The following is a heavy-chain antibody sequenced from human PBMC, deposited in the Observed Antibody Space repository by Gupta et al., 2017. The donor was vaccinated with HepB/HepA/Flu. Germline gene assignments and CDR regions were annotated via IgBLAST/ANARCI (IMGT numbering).Heavy chain of an antibody. CDR2: INHSGST. D-gene: IGHD3-22*01. CDR1: GGFFSSYY. Sequence: QLPLCGASLLRPSETLSLTCAVYGGFFSSYYWRRIREPPGKGLEWIGEINHSGSTNYNPSLKSRVTISVDTSKNQFSLKLSSVTAADTAVYYCARYRYRKYYYDSSGYFLFDYWGQGTLVTVSS. J-gene: IGHJ4*02. CDR3: ARYRYRKYYYDSSGYFLFDY. V-gene: IGHV4-34*01.